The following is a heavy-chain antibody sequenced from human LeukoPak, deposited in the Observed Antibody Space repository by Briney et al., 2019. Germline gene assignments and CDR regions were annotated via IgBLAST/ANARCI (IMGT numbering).Heavy chain of an antibody. Sequence: ASVKVSCKASGYTFTSYDINWVRQATGQGLEWMGWMNPNSGNTGYAQKFQGRVTITRNTSISTAYMELSSLRSEDTAVYYCARGTPQYSSSWYENFPDYWGQGTLVTVSS. CDR3: ARGTPQYSSSWYENFPDY. D-gene: IGHD6-13*01. CDR1: GYTFTSYD. CDR2: MNPNSGNT. J-gene: IGHJ4*02. V-gene: IGHV1-8*03.